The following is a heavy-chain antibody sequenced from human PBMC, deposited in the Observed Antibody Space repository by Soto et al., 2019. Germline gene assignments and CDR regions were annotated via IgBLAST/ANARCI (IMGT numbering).Heavy chain of an antibody. V-gene: IGHV6-1*01. CDR1: GDSVSSNSAA. CDR2: TYYRSKWYN. D-gene: IGHD2-15*01. J-gene: IGHJ5*02. Sequence: PSQTLSLTCAISGDSVSSNSAAWNWIRQSPSRGLEWLGRTYYRSKWYNDYAVSVKSRITINPDTSKNQFSLQLNSVTPEDTAVYYCARALSPGYCSGGSCYHLWFDPWGQGTLVTVSS. CDR3: ARALSPGYCSGGSCYHLWFDP.